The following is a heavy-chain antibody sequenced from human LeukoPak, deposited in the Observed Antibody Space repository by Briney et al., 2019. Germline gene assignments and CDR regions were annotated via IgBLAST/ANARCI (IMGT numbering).Heavy chain of an antibody. J-gene: IGHJ5*02. CDR3: ARDGRNPQEFDP. V-gene: IGHV1-2*02. CDR1: GYTFTGYY. Sequence: ASVKVSCKASGYTFTGYYMHWVRQAPGQGLEWMGWINPYSGGTNYAQKFQGRVTMTRDTSISTAYMELSRLRSDDTAVYYCARDGRNPQEFDPWGPGTLVTVSS. CDR2: INPYSGGT.